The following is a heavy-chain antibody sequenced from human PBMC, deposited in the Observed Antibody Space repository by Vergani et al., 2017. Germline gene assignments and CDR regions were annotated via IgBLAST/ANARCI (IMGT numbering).Heavy chain of an antibody. CDR2: ISGSGGST. D-gene: IGHD6-13*01. V-gene: IGHV3-23*04. CDR1: GFTFSNAW. J-gene: IGHJ3*02. Sequence: EVQLVESGGGLVKPGGSLRLSCAASGFTFSNAWMSWVRQAPGKGLEWVSAISGSGGSTYYADSVKGRFTISRDNSKNTLYLQMNSLRAEDTAVYYCRRPKQQLVLEDAFDIWGQGTMVTVSS. CDR3: RRPKQQLVLEDAFDI.